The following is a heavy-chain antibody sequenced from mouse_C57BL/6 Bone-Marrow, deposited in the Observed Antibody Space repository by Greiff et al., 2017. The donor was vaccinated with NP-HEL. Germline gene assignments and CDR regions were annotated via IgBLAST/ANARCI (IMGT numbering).Heavy chain of an antibody. CDR3: TRKPFYYGSSCHWYFDV. J-gene: IGHJ1*03. CDR2: IYPGNSDT. Sequence: VQLQQSGTVLARPGASVKMSCKTSGYTFTSYWMHWVKQRPGQGLEWIGAIYPGNSDTSYNQKFKGKAKLTAVTSASTAYMELSSLTNEDSAVYYCTRKPFYYGSSCHWYFDVWGTGTTVTVSS. CDR1: GYTFTSYW. V-gene: IGHV1-5*01. D-gene: IGHD1-1*01.